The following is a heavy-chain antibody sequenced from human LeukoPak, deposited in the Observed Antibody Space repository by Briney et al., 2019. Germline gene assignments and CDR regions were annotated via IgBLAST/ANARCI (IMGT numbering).Heavy chain of an antibody. J-gene: IGHJ6*03. Sequence: GGSLRLSCAASGFTFDDYAMHWVRQAPGKGLEWVSGISWNSGSIGYADSVKGRFTISRDNSKNSLYLQMNSLRAEDTALYYCAKSHYCSSTSCPPRSYYYYYYMDVWGKGITVTVSS. D-gene: IGHD2-2*01. CDR1: GFTFDDYA. CDR2: ISWNSGSI. CDR3: AKSHYCSSTSCPPRSYYYYYYMDV. V-gene: IGHV3-9*01.